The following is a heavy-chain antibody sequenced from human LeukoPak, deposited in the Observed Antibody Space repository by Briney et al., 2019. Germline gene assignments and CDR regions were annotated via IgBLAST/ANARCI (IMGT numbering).Heavy chain of an antibody. J-gene: IGHJ4*02. V-gene: IGHV3-23*01. Sequence: GGSLVLSCAASGFTFSSNARNWVGQAPGKGREGGSALSGSGGSTYYADSVKGRFTISRDNSKNTLYLQMNSLRAEDTAVYYCAKVYCSSTSCYFDYWGQGTLVTVSS. CDR3: AKVYCSSTSCYFDY. CDR1: GFTFSSNA. D-gene: IGHD2-2*01. CDR2: LSGSGGST.